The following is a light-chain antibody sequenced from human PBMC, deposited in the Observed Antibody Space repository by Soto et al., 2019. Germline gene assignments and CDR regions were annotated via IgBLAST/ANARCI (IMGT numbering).Light chain of an antibody. J-gene: IGKJ1*01. CDR2: WAP. CDR1: QSFLYSSNNKNY. V-gene: IGKV4-1*01. Sequence: DIVMTQSPDSLAVSLGERATINCKSSQSFLYSSNNKNYLAWYQQKPGQPPKLLIYWAPTRESGVPDRFSGSGSGTDFTLTISSLQAEDVAVYYCQQYYSTPRTFGQGTKVDIK. CDR3: QQYYSTPRT.